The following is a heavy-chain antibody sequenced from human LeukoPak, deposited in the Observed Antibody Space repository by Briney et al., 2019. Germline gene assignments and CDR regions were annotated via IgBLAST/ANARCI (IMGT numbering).Heavy chain of an antibody. CDR2: VNTDESTT. V-gene: IGHV3-74*01. J-gene: IGHJ4*02. CDR1: GFTFSTSW. CDR3: AKGGHYYDSSGFHY. Sequence: PGGSLRLSCAASGFTFSTSWMHWVRQAPGKGLVWVSRVNTDESTTSYADSVKGRFTISRDNSKNTLYLQMNSLRAEDTAVYYCAKGGHYYDSSGFHYWGQGTLVTVSS. D-gene: IGHD3-22*01.